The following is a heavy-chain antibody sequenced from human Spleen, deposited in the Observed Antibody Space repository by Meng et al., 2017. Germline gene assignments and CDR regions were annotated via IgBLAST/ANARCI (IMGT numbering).Heavy chain of an antibody. D-gene: IGHD6-13*01. CDR1: GYSFTDYY. V-gene: IGHV1-2*06. CDR3: ARDGSSSWSTDY. J-gene: IGHJ4*02. CDR2: INPIGGGT. Sequence: QGLLVTAGAEVKKPWTSMKVSCNASGYSFTDYYIHWVRPAPGQGLGWMGRINPIGGGTNYAQKFQGRVTMSRDTSISTAYMELSSLRSDDTAVYYCARDGSSSWSTDYWGQGTLVTVSS.